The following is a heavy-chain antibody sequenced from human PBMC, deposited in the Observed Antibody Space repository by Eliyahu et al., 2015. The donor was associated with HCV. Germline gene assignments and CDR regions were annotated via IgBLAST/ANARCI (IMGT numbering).Heavy chain of an antibody. D-gene: IGHD3-22*01. Sequence: QVQLQESGPGLVKPSQTLSLTCTVSGGSISSGSYYWSWIRQPAGKGLEWIGRIYTSGSTNYNPSLKSRVTISVDTSKNQFSLKLSSVTAADTAVYYCARDPRYYYDSSGKRWGQGTLVTVSS. CDR2: IYTSGST. J-gene: IGHJ4*02. CDR3: ARDPRYYYDSSGKR. V-gene: IGHV4-61*02. CDR1: GGSISSGSYY.